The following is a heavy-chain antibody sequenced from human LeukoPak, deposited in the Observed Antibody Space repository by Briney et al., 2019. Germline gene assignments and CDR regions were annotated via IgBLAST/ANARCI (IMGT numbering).Heavy chain of an antibody. V-gene: IGHV3-33*07. Sequence: GGSLRLSCLASGFTFDTFGMYWARQAPGKGLEWVAVIWHDGSNKYYTDSVKGRFTISRDNSKNTLYLQMNSLRAEDTAVYYCARDRSTGSYFFFDYWGRGVLVTVSS. CDR2: IWHDGSNK. J-gene: IGHJ4*02. D-gene: IGHD6-19*01. CDR3: ARDRSTGSYFFFDY. CDR1: GFTFDTFG.